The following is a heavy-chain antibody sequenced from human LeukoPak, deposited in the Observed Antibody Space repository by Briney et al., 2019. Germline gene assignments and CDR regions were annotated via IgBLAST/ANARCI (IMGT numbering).Heavy chain of an antibody. CDR2: IYYSGST. V-gene: IGHV4-59*12. CDR3: GGRIGELHPLVFRNRGFDI. J-gene: IGHJ3*02. CDR1: GGSLSSYY. Sequence: PSETLSLTCTVSGGSLSSYYWSWVRQPPGKGLEWIGYIYYSGSTNYNPSLKSRVTISVEKSKNQFPLKLSSVTAADTAGYYFGGRIGELHPLVFRNRGFDIWGQGTTVSVSS. D-gene: IGHD3-10*01.